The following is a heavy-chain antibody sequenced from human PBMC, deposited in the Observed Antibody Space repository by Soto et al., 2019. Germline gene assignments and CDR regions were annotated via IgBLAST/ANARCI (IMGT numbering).Heavy chain of an antibody. D-gene: IGHD3-22*01. Sequence: QVQLQESGPGLVKPSQTLSLTCTVSGGSISSGGYYWSWIRQHPGKGLEWIGYIYYTGSTYYNPSLKSRVTISVDTSKNQFSLKLSSVTVADTAVYYCARGPYDSSGYYHDYWGQGTLVTVSS. J-gene: IGHJ4*02. CDR1: GGSISSGGYY. CDR3: ARGPYDSSGYYHDY. V-gene: IGHV4-31*03. CDR2: IYYTGST.